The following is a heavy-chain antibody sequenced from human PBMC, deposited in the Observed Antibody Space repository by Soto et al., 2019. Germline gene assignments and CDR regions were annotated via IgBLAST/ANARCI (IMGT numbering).Heavy chain of an antibody. CDR3: ARFQARAAGFDY. V-gene: IGHV4-31*03. J-gene: IGHJ4*02. D-gene: IGHD6-13*01. CDR1: GGSFNSGDYY. CDR2: IYYSGST. Sequence: PSETLSLTCTVSGGSFNSGDYYWSWIRQHPGKGLEWIGYIYYSGSTYYNPSLKSRVTISVDTSKNQFSLKLSSVTAADTAVYYCARFQARAAGFDYWSQGTLVTVSS.